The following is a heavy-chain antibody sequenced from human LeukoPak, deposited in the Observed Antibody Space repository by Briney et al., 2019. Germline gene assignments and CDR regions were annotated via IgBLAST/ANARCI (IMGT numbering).Heavy chain of an antibody. CDR2: MCYSGDT. V-gene: IGHV4-39*02. CDR1: GGSISGSSYC. Sequence: SETLSLTCAVSGGSISGSSYCGGWGRQPPGKGLEWIGSMCYSGDTYYNPSLKSRVTISVNTSKDHFSRKLSSVTAADTAVYYCARLKEGIDYWGQGTLVTVSS. CDR3: ARLKEGIDY. J-gene: IGHJ4*02. D-gene: IGHD3-10*01.